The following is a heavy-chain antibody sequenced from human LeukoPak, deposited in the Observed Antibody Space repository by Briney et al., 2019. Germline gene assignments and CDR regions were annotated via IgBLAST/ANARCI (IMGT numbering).Heavy chain of an antibody. CDR3: ARCPDLVGYDFWSGYLPHYYYYMDV. J-gene: IGHJ6*03. CDR2: IIPIFGTA. Sequence: SVKVSCKVSGYTLTELSMHWVRQAPGKGLEWMGGIIPIFGTANYAQKFQGRVTITADESTSTAYMELSSLRSEDTAVYYCARCPDLVGYDFWSGYLPHYYYYMDVWGKGTTVTVSS. V-gene: IGHV1-69*13. D-gene: IGHD3-3*01. CDR1: GYTLTELS.